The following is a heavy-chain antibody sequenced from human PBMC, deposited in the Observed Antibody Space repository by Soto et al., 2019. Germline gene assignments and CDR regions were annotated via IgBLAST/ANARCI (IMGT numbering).Heavy chain of an antibody. CDR1: GFTFSSNS. D-gene: IGHD5-18*01. CDR2: INSSSSYI. J-gene: IGHJ4*01. V-gene: IGHV3-21*01. Sequence: EVQLVESGGGLVKPGGSLRLSCAASGFTFSSNSMNWVRQAPGKGLEWVSSINSSSSYIYYADAVKGRFTISRDNAKNSLYLQMNSLRAEDTAVYYCARDGRYRYGEACWGHATLVPVSS. CDR3: ARDGRYRYGEAC.